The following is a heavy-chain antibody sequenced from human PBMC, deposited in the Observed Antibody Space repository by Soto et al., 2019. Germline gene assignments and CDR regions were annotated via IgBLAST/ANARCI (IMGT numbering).Heavy chain of an antibody. CDR3: ARDSEGSVYYGMDV. V-gene: IGHV1-18*01. CDR1: GYTFSNHG. CDR2: ISVYNGNI. Sequence: ASVKVSCKASGYTFSNHGFSWVRQAPGQGLEWMGWISVYNGNIHYAPKFQGRVTMTTDTSTSTAFMEVRSLRSDDTAVYYCARDSEGSVYYGMDVWGQGTTVTVSS. J-gene: IGHJ6*02.